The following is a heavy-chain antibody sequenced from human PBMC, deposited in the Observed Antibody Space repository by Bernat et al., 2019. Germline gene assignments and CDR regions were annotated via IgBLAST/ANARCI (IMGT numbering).Heavy chain of an antibody. D-gene: IGHD3-10*01. V-gene: IGHV4-4*02. CDR2: IYHSGST. J-gene: IGHJ5*02. Sequence: QVQLQESGPGLVKPSGTLSPTCAVSGGSISSSNWWSWVRQPPGKGLEWIGEIYHSGSTNYNPSLKSRVTISVDKSKNQFSLKLSSVTAADTAVYYCARITNYYGSGSYNWFDPWGQGTLVTVSS. CDR1: GGSISSSNW. CDR3: ARITNYYGSGSYNWFDP.